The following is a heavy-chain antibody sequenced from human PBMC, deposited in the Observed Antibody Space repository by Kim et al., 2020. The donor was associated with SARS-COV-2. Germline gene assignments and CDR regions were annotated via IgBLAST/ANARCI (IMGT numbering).Heavy chain of an antibody. J-gene: IGHJ4*02. D-gene: IGHD6-13*01. CDR3: VKAEGSSWYGAWDDY. Sequence: DSVTGRFTISRDNSKNTLYLQMSSLRAEDTAVYYCVKAEGSSWYGAWDDYWGQGTLVTVSS. V-gene: IGHV3-64D*09.